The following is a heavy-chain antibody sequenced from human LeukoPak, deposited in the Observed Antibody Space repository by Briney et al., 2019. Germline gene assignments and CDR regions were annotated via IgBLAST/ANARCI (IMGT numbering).Heavy chain of an antibody. D-gene: IGHD6-13*01. CDR3: ARNRAAAGTGWFDP. V-gene: IGHV3-53*01. J-gene: IGHJ5*02. CDR1: GFTVSSNY. Sequence: GGSQRLSCAASGFTVSSNYVSWVRQAPGKGLEWVSVIYSGGSTYYADSVKGRFTISRDNSKNTLYLQMNSLRAEDTAVYYCARNRAAAGTGWFDPWGQGTLVTVSS. CDR2: IYSGGST.